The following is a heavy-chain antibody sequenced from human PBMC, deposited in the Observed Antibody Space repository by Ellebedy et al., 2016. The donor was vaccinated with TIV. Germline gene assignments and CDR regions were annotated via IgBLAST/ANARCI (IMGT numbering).Heavy chain of an antibody. D-gene: IGHD6-19*01. V-gene: IGHV1-2*04. CDR3: ASSRVAGAFDY. J-gene: IGHJ4*02. Sequence: ASVKVSCKASRYTFTGYYMHWVRQAPGQGLEWMGWINLNSGGTDYAQSFQGWVTMTRDTSISTAYMELSRLRSDDTAVYYCASSRVAGAFDYWGQGTLVTVSS. CDR2: INLNSGGT. CDR1: RYTFTGYY.